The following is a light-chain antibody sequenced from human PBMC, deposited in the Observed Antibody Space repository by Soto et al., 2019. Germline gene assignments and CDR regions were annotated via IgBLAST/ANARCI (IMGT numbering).Light chain of an antibody. CDR2: GAS. Sequence: EIVLTQSPGTLSLSPWERATLSCRASQSISSSYLAWYQQKPVPAPRLLIYGASSRATGIPDRFSGSGSGTDFTLTISRLEPEDFAVYYXXXXXXXPRTFGQGTKVDIK. CDR3: XXXXXXPRT. J-gene: IGKJ1*01. V-gene: IGKV3-20*01. CDR1: QSISSSY.